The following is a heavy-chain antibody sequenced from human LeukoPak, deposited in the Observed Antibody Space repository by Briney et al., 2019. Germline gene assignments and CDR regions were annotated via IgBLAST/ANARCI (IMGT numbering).Heavy chain of an antibody. CDR1: VESISSSNYY. Sequence: SETLSLTCSVSVESISSSNYYWGWIRHPPGKGLEWIGSMSYSGITHYNPSLKSPVTISIDTFKNQFSLKLSSVTAADTAVYYCATYSGTWGYLDYWGQGTLVTVSS. CDR2: MSYSGIT. D-gene: IGHD6-13*01. V-gene: IGHV4-39*07. J-gene: IGHJ4*02. CDR3: ATYSGTWGYLDY.